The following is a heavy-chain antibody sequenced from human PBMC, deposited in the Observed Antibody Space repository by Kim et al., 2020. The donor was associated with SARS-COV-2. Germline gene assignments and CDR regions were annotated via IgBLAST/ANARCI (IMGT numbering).Heavy chain of an antibody. V-gene: IGHV3-23*01. Sequence: GGSLRLSCAASGFTFSSYAMSWVRQAPGKGLEWVSAISSSGGSTYYADSVKGRFTISRDNSKNTLYLQMNSLRAEDTAVYYCAKANGGCSSTSCLGYYYFPGIDVWGQGPTVTVPS. J-gene: IGHJ6*02. CDR1: GFTFSSYA. CDR3: AKANGGCSSTSCLGYYYFPGIDV. CDR2: ISSSGGST. D-gene: IGHD2-2*01.